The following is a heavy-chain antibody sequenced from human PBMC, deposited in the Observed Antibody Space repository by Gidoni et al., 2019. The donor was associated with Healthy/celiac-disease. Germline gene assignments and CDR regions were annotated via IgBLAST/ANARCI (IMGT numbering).Heavy chain of an antibody. CDR2: IWYDGSNK. D-gene: IGHD2-2*01. V-gene: IGHV3-33*01. CDR3: AIGNIVVVPAANPPDY. J-gene: IGHJ4*02. CDR1: GFTFSRYG. Sequence: QVQLVEYEGGVVQPGRALRLSCAASGFTFSRYGMHWVRQAPGKGLEWGAVIWYDGSNKYYADSVKGRFTISRDNSKNTLYLQMHSLRAEDTAVYYCAIGNIVVVPAANPPDYWGQGTLVTVSA.